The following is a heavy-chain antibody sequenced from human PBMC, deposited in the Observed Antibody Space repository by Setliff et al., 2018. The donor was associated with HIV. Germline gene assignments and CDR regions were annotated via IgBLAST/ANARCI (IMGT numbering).Heavy chain of an antibody. J-gene: IGHJ3*01. Sequence: GGSLRLSCAASGFTFSSYTMSWVRQAPGKGLEWVSYISSSSSTIYYAGSVRGRFTISRDNAKNSLYLQMNSLRAEDTAVYYCARLGSEWELLSIPIYPWGQGTMVTVSS. V-gene: IGHV3-48*01. CDR3: ARLGSEWELLSIPIYP. D-gene: IGHD1-26*01. CDR2: ISSSSSTI. CDR1: GFTFSSYT.